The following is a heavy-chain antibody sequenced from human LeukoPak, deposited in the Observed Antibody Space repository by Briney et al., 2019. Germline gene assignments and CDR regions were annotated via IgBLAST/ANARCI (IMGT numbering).Heavy chain of an antibody. CDR3: AKDEPGTHLFDY. J-gene: IGHJ4*02. CDR1: GYTFTSYV. D-gene: IGHD1-7*01. CDR2: ISAYNGNT. V-gene: IGHV1-18*01. Sequence: ASVKDSCKASGYTFTSYVISWVRQAPGQGVEWMGWISAYNGNTYYAQKLQGRVTMTTDTSTSTAYMELRRLRAADTAVYYCAKDEPGTHLFDYWRQGTLVSLSS.